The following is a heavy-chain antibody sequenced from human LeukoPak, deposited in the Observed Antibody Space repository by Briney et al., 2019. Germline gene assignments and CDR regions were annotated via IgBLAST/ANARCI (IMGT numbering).Heavy chain of an antibody. CDR2: IYYSGNT. Sequence: PSETLSLTCTVSGGSISSYYWSWIRQPPGKGLEWIGYIYYSGNTYYNPSLKSRVVISVYTSQTQFSLKLSSVPAADTAVYYCARSYCSSTSCYRDAFDIWGQGTMVNVSS. V-gene: IGHV4-59*08. J-gene: IGHJ3*02. D-gene: IGHD2-2*01. CDR3: ARSYCSSTSCYRDAFDI. CDR1: GGSISSYY.